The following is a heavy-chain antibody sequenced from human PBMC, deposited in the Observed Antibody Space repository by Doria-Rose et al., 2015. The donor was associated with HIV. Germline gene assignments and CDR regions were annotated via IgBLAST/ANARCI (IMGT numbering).Heavy chain of an antibody. Sequence: QVQLQESGPGLVKPSETLSLTCTVSGGSVASGTPYWDWIRQTPGKGLEWIGTIYYSGTTYYNPSLRGRFTISLHTSKTQYSLKLISVTAADTGVYYCAKQAVNWFDPWGQGTLVTVSS. V-gene: IGHV4-39*01. D-gene: IGHD6-25*01. CDR3: AKQAVNWFDP. J-gene: IGHJ5*02. CDR1: GGSVASGTPY. CDR2: IYYSGTT.